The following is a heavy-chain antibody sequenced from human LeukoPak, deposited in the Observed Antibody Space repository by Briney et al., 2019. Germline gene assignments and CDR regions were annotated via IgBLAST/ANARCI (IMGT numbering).Heavy chain of an antibody. CDR2: IYSGGAT. J-gene: IGHJ5*02. CDR3: AGNNWFDP. V-gene: IGHV3-53*01. CDR1: GFTVSSNY. Sequence: PGGSLRLSCAASGFTVSSNYMSWVRQAPGKGLEWVSVIYSGGATYYADSVKGRFTISRDNSKNTLFLQMNSLKVEDTAVYYCAGNNWFDPWGQGTLVTVSS.